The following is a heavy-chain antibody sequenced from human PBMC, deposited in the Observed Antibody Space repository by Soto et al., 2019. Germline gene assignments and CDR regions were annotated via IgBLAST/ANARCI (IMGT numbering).Heavy chain of an antibody. Sequence: EASVKVSCKASGYTFTSYAMHWVRQAPGQRLEWMGWINAGNGNTKYSQKFQGRVTITRDTSASTAYMELSSLRSEDTAVYYCARVRRATVTTRLNDAFDIWGQGTMVTVSS. J-gene: IGHJ3*02. CDR3: ARVRRATVTTRLNDAFDI. V-gene: IGHV1-3*01. CDR1: GYTFTSYA. CDR2: INAGNGNT. D-gene: IGHD4-17*01.